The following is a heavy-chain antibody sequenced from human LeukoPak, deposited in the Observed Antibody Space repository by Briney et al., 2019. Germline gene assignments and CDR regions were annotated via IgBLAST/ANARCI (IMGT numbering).Heavy chain of an antibody. Sequence: ATVKVSCKVSGYTLTELSMHWVRQAPGKGLEWMGGFDPEDGETIYAQKFQGRVTMTEDTSTDTAYMELSSLRSEDTAVYYCARGPEYYYDFWSGYEDWGQGTLVTVSS. CDR1: GYTLTELS. CDR2: FDPEDGET. V-gene: IGHV1-24*01. D-gene: IGHD3-3*01. J-gene: IGHJ4*02. CDR3: ARGPEYYYDFWSGYED.